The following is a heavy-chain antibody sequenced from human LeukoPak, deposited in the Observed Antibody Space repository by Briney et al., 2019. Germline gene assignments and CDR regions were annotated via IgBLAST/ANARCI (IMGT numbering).Heavy chain of an antibody. D-gene: IGHD3-22*01. Sequence: GGSLRLSCAASGFTFSSYSMNWVRQAPGKGLEWVSSISSSSSYIYYADSVKGRFTISRDNAKNSLYLQMNSLRAEDTAVYYCARDLPENYYDSSGPNWFDPWGQGTLVTVSS. J-gene: IGHJ5*02. CDR3: ARDLPENYYDSSGPNWFDP. CDR2: ISSSSSYI. V-gene: IGHV3-21*01. CDR1: GFTFSSYS.